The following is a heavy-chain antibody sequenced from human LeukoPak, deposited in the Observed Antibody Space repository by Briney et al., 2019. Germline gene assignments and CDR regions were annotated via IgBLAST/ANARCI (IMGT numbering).Heavy chain of an antibody. CDR2: ISGSGGST. CDR1: GFTFSSYA. J-gene: IGHJ6*02. Sequence: GGSLRLSCAASGFTFSSYAVSWVRQAPGKGLEWVSAISGSGGSTYYADSVKGRFTISRDNSKNTLYLQMNSLRAEDTAVYYCAKDRGVVVATSGMDVWGQGTTVTVSS. D-gene: IGHD2-15*01. CDR3: AKDRGVVVATSGMDV. V-gene: IGHV3-23*01.